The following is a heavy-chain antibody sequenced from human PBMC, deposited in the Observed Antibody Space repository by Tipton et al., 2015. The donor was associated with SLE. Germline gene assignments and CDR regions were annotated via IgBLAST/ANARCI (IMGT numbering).Heavy chain of an antibody. Sequence: TLSLTCTVSGGSISSYYWSWIRQPAGKGLEWIGRIYTSGSTYYNPSLQSRVTISVDTSKNQFSLKLSSVTAADTAVYYCARVPLGPDSAFDIWGQGTMVTVSS. J-gene: IGHJ3*02. CDR3: ARVPLGPDSAFDI. V-gene: IGHV4-4*07. CDR1: GGSISSYY. CDR2: IYTSGST. D-gene: IGHD7-27*01.